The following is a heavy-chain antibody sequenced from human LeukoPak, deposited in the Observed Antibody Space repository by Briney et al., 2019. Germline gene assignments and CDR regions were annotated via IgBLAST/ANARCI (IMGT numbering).Heavy chain of an antibody. V-gene: IGHV3-74*01. CDR1: GFIFSNYW. CDR2: IKTDGSTT. Sequence: GGSLRLSCAGSGFIFSNYWMHWVRQAPGKGLVWVSRIKTDGSTTYYADSVKGRFTVSRDNSKNTLYLQMNSLTAEDTAVYYCAKDPNGDYVGAFDFWGQGTMVSVSS. J-gene: IGHJ3*01. D-gene: IGHD4-17*01. CDR3: AKDPNGDYVGAFDF.